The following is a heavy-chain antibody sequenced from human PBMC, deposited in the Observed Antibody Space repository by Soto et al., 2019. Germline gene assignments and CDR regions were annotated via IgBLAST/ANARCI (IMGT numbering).Heavy chain of an antibody. CDR1: GFTFSSYA. V-gene: IGHV3-23*01. CDR3: TKHGRSTWYFHR. J-gene: IGHJ4*02. D-gene: IGHD6-13*01. Sequence: EVQVLESGGGLVQPGGSLRLSCAASGFTFSSYAMSWVRQAPGKGLEWVSDISGSGNYTYYADFVTGRFTGSRDNSRNTLYLQMNGLRGEDTAIYYCTKHGRSTWYFHRWGQGALVTVST. CDR2: ISGSGNYT.